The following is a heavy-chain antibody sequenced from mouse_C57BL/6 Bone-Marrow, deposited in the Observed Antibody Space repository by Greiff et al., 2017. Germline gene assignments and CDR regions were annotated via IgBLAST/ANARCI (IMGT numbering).Heavy chain of an antibody. J-gene: IGHJ1*03. V-gene: IGHV1-19*01. CDR1: GYTFTDYY. CDR2: INPYNGGT. D-gene: IGHD2-14*01. CDR3: ASAYDWYFDV. Sequence: VQLQQSGPVLVKPGASVKMSCKASGYTFTDYYMNWVKQSHGKSLEWIGVINPYNGGTSYNQKFKGKATLTVDKSSSTAYMELNSLTSEDSAVYYCASAYDWYFDVWGTGTTVTVAS.